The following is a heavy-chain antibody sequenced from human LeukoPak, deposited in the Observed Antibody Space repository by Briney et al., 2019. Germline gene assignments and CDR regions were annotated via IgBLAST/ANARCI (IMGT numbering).Heavy chain of an antibody. CDR1: GFTFSSYG. CDR3: ARDRMTYSGSYLFDY. J-gene: IGHJ4*02. Sequence: PGGSLRLSCAASGFTFSSYGMHWVRQAPGKGLEWVAVIWNDGSNKYYADSVKGRFTISRENSKNTLYLQMNSLRAEDTAVYYCARDRMTYSGSYLFDYWGQGTLVTVSS. D-gene: IGHD1-26*01. CDR2: IWNDGSNK. V-gene: IGHV3-33*01.